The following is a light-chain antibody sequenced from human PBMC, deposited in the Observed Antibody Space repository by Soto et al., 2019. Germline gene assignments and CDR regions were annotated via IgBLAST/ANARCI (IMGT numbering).Light chain of an antibody. CDR2: VVS. V-gene: IGKV1-39*01. J-gene: IGKJ2*01. Sequence: DIQLTQSPSSLSASVGDRVTITCRASQTISRDLNWYQQKPGEAPKLLMYVVSSLQGGVPSRFSGSVSGTDYTLTISSLQPDDFATYYCQQSYSLPYTFGQGTKLEIK. CDR3: QQSYSLPYT. CDR1: QTISRD.